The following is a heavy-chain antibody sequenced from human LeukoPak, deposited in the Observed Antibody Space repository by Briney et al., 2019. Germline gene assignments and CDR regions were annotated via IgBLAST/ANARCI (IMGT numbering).Heavy chain of an antibody. V-gene: IGHV3-21*01. J-gene: IGHJ4*02. D-gene: IGHD5-24*01. Sequence: GGSLRLSCAASGFTFSSYAMSWVRQAPGKGLEWVSSISSSSSYIYYADSVKGRFTISRDNAKNSLYLQMNSLRAEDTAVYYCARDGRIGGYDYWGQGTLVTVSS. CDR3: ARDGRIGGYDY. CDR2: ISSSSSYI. CDR1: GFTFSSYA.